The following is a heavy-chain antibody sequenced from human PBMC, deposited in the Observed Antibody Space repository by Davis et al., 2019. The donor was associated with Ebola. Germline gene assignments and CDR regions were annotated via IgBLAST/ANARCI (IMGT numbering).Heavy chain of an antibody. Sequence: MPSETLSLTCAVYGGSFSGYYWSWIRQPPGKGLEWIGYIYYSGSTNYNPSLKSRVTISVDTSKNQFSLKLSSVTAADTAVYYCAREQGLLLRFLGTSGGWFDPWGQGTLVTVSS. V-gene: IGHV4-59*01. CDR1: GGSFSGYY. J-gene: IGHJ5*02. CDR3: AREQGLLLRFLGTSGGWFDP. CDR2: IYYSGST. D-gene: IGHD3-3*01.